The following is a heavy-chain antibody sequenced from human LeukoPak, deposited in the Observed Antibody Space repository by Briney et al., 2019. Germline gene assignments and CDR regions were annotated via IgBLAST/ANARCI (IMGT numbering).Heavy chain of an antibody. D-gene: IGHD6-19*01. CDR1: GGSISSYC. CDR2: IYYTGST. V-gene: IGHV4-59*01. CDR3: ARVGRGSGWYNWFDP. Sequence: SETLSLTCTVSGGSISSYCWNWIRQPPGKGLEWIGYIYYTGSTNYNPSLKSRVTISVDTSKHQFSLRLSSVTAADTAVYYCARVGRGSGWYNWFDPWGQGTLVTVSS. J-gene: IGHJ5*02.